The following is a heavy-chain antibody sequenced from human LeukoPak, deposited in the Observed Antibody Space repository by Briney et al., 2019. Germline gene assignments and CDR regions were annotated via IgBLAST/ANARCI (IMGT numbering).Heavy chain of an antibody. J-gene: IGHJ4*02. Sequence: PSETLSLTCSVSDNSISTSDYYWGWIRQPPGKGLEWIGSIYYRGSTYYNSSLKSRATISVDTSKNQFSLKLSSVTAADTAVYYCARDYGDYVSHFDYWGQGTLVTVSS. CDR1: DNSISTSDYY. CDR3: ARDYGDYVSHFDY. D-gene: IGHD4-17*01. V-gene: IGHV4-39*07. CDR2: IYYRGST.